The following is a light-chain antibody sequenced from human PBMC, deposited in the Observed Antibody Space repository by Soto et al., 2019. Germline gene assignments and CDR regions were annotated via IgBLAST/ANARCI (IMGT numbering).Light chain of an antibody. Sequence: EIVLTQSPGTLSLSPGERATLSCRASQSVSSNYLLWYQQKPGQAPRLLIYGTSNRASGIPDRFSGSGSGTDFTLTICRLEPEDFAVYYCQQYGSPPTFTFGPGTKVDIK. CDR1: QSVSSNY. CDR3: QQYGSPPTFT. V-gene: IGKV3-20*01. J-gene: IGKJ3*01. CDR2: GTS.